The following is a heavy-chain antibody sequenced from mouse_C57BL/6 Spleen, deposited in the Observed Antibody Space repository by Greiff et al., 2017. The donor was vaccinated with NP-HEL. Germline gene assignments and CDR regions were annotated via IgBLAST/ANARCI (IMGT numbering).Heavy chain of an antibody. CDR3: VREDLFISAFDY. J-gene: IGHJ2*01. D-gene: IGHD1-1*01. V-gene: IGHV10-3*01. CDR2: IRSKSSNYAT. CDR1: GFTFNTYA. Sequence: EVKLVESGGGLVQPKGSLKLSCAASGFTFNTYAMHWVRQAPGKGLEWVARIRSKSSNYATYYADSVKDRFTISRDDSQNMLYLQMTTLKTEDTAMYYCVREDLFISAFDYWGQGTTLTVSS.